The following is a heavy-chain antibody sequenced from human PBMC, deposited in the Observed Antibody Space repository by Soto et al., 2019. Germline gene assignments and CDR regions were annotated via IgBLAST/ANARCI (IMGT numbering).Heavy chain of an antibody. CDR1: GFTFSSYA. D-gene: IGHD3-16*01. CDR2: IWHDGSNK. J-gene: IGHJ4*02. Sequence: QVQLVESGGGVVQPGRSLRLSCAASGFTFSSYARHWVRQAPGKGLEWVAVIWHDGSNKYYADSVKGRFTISRDNSKNTLYLQMNSLRPDDTAVYYCARGGRWLQGNDYWGQGSLVTVSS. CDR3: ARGGRWLQGNDY. V-gene: IGHV3-30*04.